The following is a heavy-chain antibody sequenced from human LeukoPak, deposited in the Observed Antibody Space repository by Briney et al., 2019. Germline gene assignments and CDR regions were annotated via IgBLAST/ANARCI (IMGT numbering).Heavy chain of an antibody. V-gene: IGHV4-59*01. Sequence: SETLSLTCTVSGGSISSYYWSWIRQPPGKGLEWIGYIYYSGSTNYNPSLKSRVTISVDTSKNQFSLKLSSVTAADTAVYYCARSGSSWYNWFDPWGQGTLVTVSS. CDR3: ARSGSSWYNWFDP. D-gene: IGHD6-13*01. J-gene: IGHJ5*02. CDR2: IYYSGST. CDR1: GGSISSYY.